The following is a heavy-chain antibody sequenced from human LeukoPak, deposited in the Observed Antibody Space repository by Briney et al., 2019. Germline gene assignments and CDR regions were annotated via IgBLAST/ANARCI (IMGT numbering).Heavy chain of an antibody. CDR1: GFTFSDHA. J-gene: IGHJ4*02. Sequence: GGSPRLSCAASGFTFSDHAMNWVRHAPGKGLEWVSLISNGGDRTYYADSVKGRFTISRDNSKNMVYLQMNSLRVEDTAVYFCAKGTSTLDYWGQGTLVTVSS. D-gene: IGHD3-3*02. CDR3: AKGTSTLDY. CDR2: ISNGGDRT. V-gene: IGHV3-23*01.